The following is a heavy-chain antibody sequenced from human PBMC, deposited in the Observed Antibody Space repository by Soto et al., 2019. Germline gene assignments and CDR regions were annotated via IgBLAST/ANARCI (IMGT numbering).Heavy chain of an antibody. Sequence: SVKVSCKASGGTFSSYTISWVRQAPGQGLEWMGRIIPILGIANYAQKFQGRVTITADKSTSTAYMELSSLRSEDTAVYYCARDRGAMVAYYYYYMDVWGKGTTVTVSS. CDR2: IIPILGIA. D-gene: IGHD5-18*01. J-gene: IGHJ6*03. CDR1: GGTFSSYT. V-gene: IGHV1-69*04. CDR3: ARDRGAMVAYYYYYMDV.